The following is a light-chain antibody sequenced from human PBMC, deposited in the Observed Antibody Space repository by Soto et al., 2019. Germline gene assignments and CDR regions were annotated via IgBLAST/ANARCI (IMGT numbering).Light chain of an antibody. CDR3: CSYGGRSTYV. CDR2: EVS. Sequence: QSVLTQPASVSGSPGQSITISCTGTSSDGGSYNLVSWYQQHPGKAPKLMIYEVSKRPSGVSNRFSGSKSANTASLTIYGLQADDEDDYYCCSYGGRSTYVFGTGTQLTVL. CDR1: SSDGGSYNL. J-gene: IGLJ7*01. V-gene: IGLV2-23*02.